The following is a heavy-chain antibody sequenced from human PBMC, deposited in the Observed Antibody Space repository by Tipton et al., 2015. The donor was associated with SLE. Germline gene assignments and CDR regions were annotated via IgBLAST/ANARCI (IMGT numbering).Heavy chain of an antibody. V-gene: IGHV4-39*07. CDR2: IYYSGST. Sequence: LRLSCTVSGGSISSSSYYWGWIRQPPGKGLEWIGGIYYSGSTYYNPSLKSRVTISVDTSKNQFSLKLSSVTAADTAVYYCASLPFWYYYYGMDVWGQGTTVTVSS. CDR1: GGSISSSSYY. CDR3: ASLPFWYYYYGMDV. J-gene: IGHJ6*02. D-gene: IGHD3-3*01.